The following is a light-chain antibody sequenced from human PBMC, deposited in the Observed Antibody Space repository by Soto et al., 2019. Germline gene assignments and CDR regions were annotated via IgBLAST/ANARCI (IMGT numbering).Light chain of an antibody. J-gene: IGKJ1*01. V-gene: IGKV1-5*01. Sequence: DIQVTQSPSTLSSSVGDRVTITCRASQSISSWLAWYQQKPGKAPKLLIYDASSLDSGVPSRFSGSGSGTEFTLTISSLQPDDFATYYCQQYNTYPWTVGQGTKVEIK. CDR2: DAS. CDR1: QSISSW. CDR3: QQYNTYPWT.